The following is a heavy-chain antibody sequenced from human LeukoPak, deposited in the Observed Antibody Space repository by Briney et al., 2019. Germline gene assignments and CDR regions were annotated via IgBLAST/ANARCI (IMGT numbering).Heavy chain of an antibody. CDR2: INPNSGGT. Sequence: VASLRVSCKASGYTFTDYYIHWVRQAPGQGLEWMRWINPNSGGTNYAQNFQDRVTMTRDTSISTAYMELSSLRSDDTAVYYCARSIAAARTTQAAFDVWGQGTMVTVSS. J-gene: IGHJ3*01. D-gene: IGHD6-13*01. V-gene: IGHV1-2*02. CDR3: ARSIAAARTTQAAFDV. CDR1: GYTFTDYY.